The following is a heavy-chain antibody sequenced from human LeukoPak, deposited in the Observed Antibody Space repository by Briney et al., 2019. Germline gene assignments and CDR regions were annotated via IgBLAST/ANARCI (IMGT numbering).Heavy chain of an antibody. Sequence: ASVKVSCKASGYTFTSYYMHWVRQAPGQGLEWMGWINPNSGGTNYAQKFQGRVTMTRDTSISTAYMELSRLRSDDTAVYYCARDPAYSSGSIGAFDIWGQGTMVTVSS. CDR1: GYTFTSYY. CDR3: ARDPAYSSGSIGAFDI. J-gene: IGHJ3*02. D-gene: IGHD6-19*01. CDR2: INPNSGGT. V-gene: IGHV1-2*02.